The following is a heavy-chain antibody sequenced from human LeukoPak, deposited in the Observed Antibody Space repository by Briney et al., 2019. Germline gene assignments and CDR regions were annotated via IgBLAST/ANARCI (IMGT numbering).Heavy chain of an antibody. D-gene: IGHD2-15*01. CDR2: INHSGST. V-gene: IGHV4-34*01. Sequence: PSETLSLTCAVYGGSFSGYYWSWIRQPPGKGLEWIGEINHSGSTNYNPSLKSRVTISVDTSKNQFSLKLSSVTAADTAVYYCARDGFSSEDIVVVVAATNNWFDPWGQGTLVTVSS. CDR1: GGSFSGYY. J-gene: IGHJ5*02. CDR3: ARDGFSSEDIVVVVAATNNWFDP.